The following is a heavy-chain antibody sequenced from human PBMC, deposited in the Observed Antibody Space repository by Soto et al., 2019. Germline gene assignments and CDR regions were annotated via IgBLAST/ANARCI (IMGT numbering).Heavy chain of an antibody. CDR2: IHYTGNT. Sequence: PSETLSLTCTVSGGSVSSGTYQWSWIRQSPGKGLEWIGYIHYTGNTNYNPSLKSRVSISVDTSKNHFSLKLTSVTAADTALYFCARLHFYDFWSGPVPMDVWGQGTAVTISS. D-gene: IGHD3-3*01. CDR1: GGSVSSGTYQ. V-gene: IGHV4-61*03. CDR3: ARLHFYDFWSGPVPMDV. J-gene: IGHJ6*02.